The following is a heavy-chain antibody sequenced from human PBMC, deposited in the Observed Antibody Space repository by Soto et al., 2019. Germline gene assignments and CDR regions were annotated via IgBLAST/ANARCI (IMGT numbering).Heavy chain of an antibody. D-gene: IGHD5-18*01. V-gene: IGHV4-34*01. Sequence: SETLSLTCAVYGGSFSGYYWSWIRQPPGKGLEWIGEINHSGSTNYNPSLKSRVTISVDTSKNQFSLKLSSVTAADTAVYYCARYIQPRTAGFDYWGQGTLVTVSS. CDR2: INHSGST. CDR1: GGSFSGYY. J-gene: IGHJ4*02. CDR3: ARYIQPRTAGFDY.